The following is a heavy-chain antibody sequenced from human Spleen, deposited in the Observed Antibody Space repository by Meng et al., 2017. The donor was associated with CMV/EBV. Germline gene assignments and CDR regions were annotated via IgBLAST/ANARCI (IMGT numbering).Heavy chain of an antibody. CDR3: ARVPDSRAPEDDY. V-gene: IGHV1-69*05. J-gene: IGHJ4*02. D-gene: IGHD6-6*01. CDR2: IIPMFRKT. CDR1: GGTFSSYA. Sequence: TASGGTFSSYAINWVRQATGHGLEWIANIIPMFRKTNYAQKFQGRVTITTGESSGTVFMELSSLTLDDTAIYFCARVPDSRAPEDDYWGQGTLVTVSS.